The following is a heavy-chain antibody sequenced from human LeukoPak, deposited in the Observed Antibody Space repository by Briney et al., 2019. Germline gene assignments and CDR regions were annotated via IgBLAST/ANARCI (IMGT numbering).Heavy chain of an antibody. D-gene: IGHD5-24*01. Sequence: PSETLSLTCTVSGGSISSGSYYWSWIRQPPGKGLEWIGYIYHSGSTYYNPSLKSRVTISVDRSKNQFSLKLSSVTAADTAVYYCARDYIEMATTEYYFDYWGQGTLVTVSS. CDR3: ARDYIEMATTEYYFDY. CDR1: GGSISSGSYY. J-gene: IGHJ4*02. V-gene: IGHV4-30-2*01. CDR2: IYHSGST.